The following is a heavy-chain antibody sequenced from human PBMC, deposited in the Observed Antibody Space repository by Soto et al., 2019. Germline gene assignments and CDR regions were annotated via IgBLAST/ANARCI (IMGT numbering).Heavy chain of an antibody. J-gene: IGHJ4*02. D-gene: IGHD6-13*01. Sequence: GGSLRLSCAASGFTLSNYSMSLIRQAPGKGLEWVSYISSSSSYTNYVDSVKGRFTISRDNAKNSLYLQMNSLRAEDTAVYYCARDRSSSWYIDYWGQGTLVTVSS. CDR1: GFTLSNYS. V-gene: IGHV3-11*05. CDR3: ARDRSSSWYIDY. CDR2: ISSSSSYT.